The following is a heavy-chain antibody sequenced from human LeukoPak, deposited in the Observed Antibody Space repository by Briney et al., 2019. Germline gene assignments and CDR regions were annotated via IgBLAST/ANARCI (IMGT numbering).Heavy chain of an antibody. CDR2: ISAYNGNT. CDR1: GYTFTSYG. J-gene: IGHJ6*02. D-gene: IGHD1-14*01. CDR3: ARDSFNPAGQTTDYYYGMDV. Sequence: ASVKVSCKASGYTFTSYGISWVRQAPGQGLEWMGWISAYNGNTNYAQKLQGRVTMTTDTSTSTAYMELRSLRSDDTAVYYCARDSFNPAGQTTDYYYGMDVWGQGTTVTVSS. V-gene: IGHV1-18*01.